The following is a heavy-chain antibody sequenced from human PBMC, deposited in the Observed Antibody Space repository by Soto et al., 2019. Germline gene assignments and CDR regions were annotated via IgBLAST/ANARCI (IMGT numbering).Heavy chain of an antibody. J-gene: IGHJ4*02. D-gene: IGHD3-9*01. V-gene: IGHV1-46*01. Sequence: ASVKVSCKASGYTFTSYYMHWVRQAPGQGLEWMGIINPSGGSTSYAQKFQGRVTMTRDTSTSTVYMELSSLRSEDTAVYYCARDPAYDILTGYFDYWGQGTLVTVSS. CDR1: GYTFTSYY. CDR3: ARDPAYDILTGYFDY. CDR2: INPSGGST.